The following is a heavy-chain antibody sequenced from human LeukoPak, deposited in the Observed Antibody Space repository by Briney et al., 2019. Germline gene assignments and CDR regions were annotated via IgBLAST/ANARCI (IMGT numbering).Heavy chain of an antibody. CDR1: GGSISSYY. D-gene: IGHD1-26*01. V-gene: IGHV4-59*01. J-gene: IGHJ4*02. CDR3: ARVNKIWEYFDY. CDR2: MHYSGST. Sequence: PSETLSLTCTVSGGSISSYYWSWIRQPPGKGPEWIGYMHYSGSTNYNPSLKSRVTISLDTSKNQFSLKLGSVTAADTAVYYCARVNKIWEYFDYWGRGTLVTVSS.